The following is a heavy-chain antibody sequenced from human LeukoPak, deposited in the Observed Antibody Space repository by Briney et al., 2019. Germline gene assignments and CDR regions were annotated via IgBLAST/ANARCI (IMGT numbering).Heavy chain of an antibody. J-gene: IGHJ4*02. CDR3: ARVVIGGGRSFDY. CDR1: GFTFSDYW. D-gene: IGHD2-15*01. V-gene: IGHV3-74*01. CDR2: IDSDGRST. Sequence: GGSLRLSCAASGFTFSDYWMHWVRQAPGKGLVWVSRIDSDGRSTSYADSVKGRFTISRDTAKNTLYLQMNSLRAEDTAAYYCARVVIGGGRSFDYWGQGALVTVSS.